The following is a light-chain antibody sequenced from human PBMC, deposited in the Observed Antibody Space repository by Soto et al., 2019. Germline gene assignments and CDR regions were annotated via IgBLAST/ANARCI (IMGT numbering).Light chain of an antibody. J-gene: IGKJ1*01. V-gene: IGKV1-5*03. CDR1: QTISSW. Sequence: DIQMTQSPSTLSTSVGDRVTITCGASQTISSWLAWYQQKPGKAPKLLIYKASYLESGVPSRFSGSGSGTEFTLTIGSLQPDDFATYYCQQYNGYSTWTFGQGTKVEIK. CDR2: KAS. CDR3: QQYNGYSTWT.